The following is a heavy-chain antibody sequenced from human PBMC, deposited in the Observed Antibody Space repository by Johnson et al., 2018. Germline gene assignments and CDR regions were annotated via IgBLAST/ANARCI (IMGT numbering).Heavy chain of an antibody. CDR1: GGSISSSTYF. Sequence: QVQLQESGPGLVKPSETLSLTCTVSGGSISSSTYFWGWVRQPPGKGLEWIGSIYYSGSTHYNPSLKSRVTISVDTAKNQFSLKVSSVTAADTAVYYCARQFYGGTTYWYFDLWGRGTLVTVSS. CDR2: IYYSGST. V-gene: IGHV4-39*01. D-gene: IGHD4-23*01. J-gene: IGHJ2*01. CDR3: ARQFYGGTTYWYFDL.